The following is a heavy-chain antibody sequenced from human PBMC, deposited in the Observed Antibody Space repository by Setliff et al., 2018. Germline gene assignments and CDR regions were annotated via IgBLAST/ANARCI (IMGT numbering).Heavy chain of an antibody. J-gene: IGHJ3*01. CDR2: IYNTGNT. CDR3: ARHPLRWYDAFDV. D-gene: IGHD4-17*01. Sequence: SETLSLTCAVSTYSISRGYFWGWIRQTPGKGLEWIGSIYNTGNTYYNPSLKGRVTISVDTSKKQFSLKVTSLTAADTAVYFCARHPLRWYDAFDVWGQGTKVTVSS. V-gene: IGHV4-38-2*01. CDR1: TYSISRGYF.